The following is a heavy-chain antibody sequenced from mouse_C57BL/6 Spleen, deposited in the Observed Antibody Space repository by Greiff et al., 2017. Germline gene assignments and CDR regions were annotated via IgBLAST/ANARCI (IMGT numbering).Heavy chain of an antibody. CDR2: INPNNGGT. V-gene: IGHV1-22*01. CDR3: ARVDYYAMDY. J-gene: IGHJ4*01. Sequence: EVKLMESGPELVKPGASVKMSCKASGYTFTDYNMHWVKQSHGKSLEWIGYINPNNGGTSYNQKFKGKATLTVNKSSSTAYMELRSLTSEDSAVYYCARVDYYAMDYWGQGTSVTVSS. CDR1: GYTFTDYN.